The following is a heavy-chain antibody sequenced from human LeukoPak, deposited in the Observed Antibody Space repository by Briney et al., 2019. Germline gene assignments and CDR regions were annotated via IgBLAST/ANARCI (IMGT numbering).Heavy chain of an antibody. CDR3: ARGFSYGYLYFDY. V-gene: IGHV3-66*01. CDR1: GFTVSSNY. D-gene: IGHD5-18*01. Sequence: QTGGSLRLSCAASGFTVSSNYMSWVRRAPGKGLEWVSVIYSGGSTYYADSVKGRFTISRDNSKNTLYLQMNSLRAEDTAVYYCARGFSYGYLYFDYWGQGTLVTVSS. CDR2: IYSGGST. J-gene: IGHJ4*02.